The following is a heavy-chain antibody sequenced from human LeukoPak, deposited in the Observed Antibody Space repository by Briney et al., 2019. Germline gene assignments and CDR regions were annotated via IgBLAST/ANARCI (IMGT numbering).Heavy chain of an antibody. CDR1: GYTLSIYD. D-gene: IGHD6-13*01. V-gene: IGHV1-8*01. Sequence: ASVKLCCNASGYTLSIYDIIWVLQAAGQVLECLGWINPHSGNTGYAQKFQGRVTMTRNTSISTAYMELSSLRSEDTAVYYCARSGYSSSWYVWDCYYYYMDVWGKGTTVTVSS. CDR3: ARSGYSSSWYVWDCYYYYMDV. CDR2: INPHSGNT. J-gene: IGHJ6*03.